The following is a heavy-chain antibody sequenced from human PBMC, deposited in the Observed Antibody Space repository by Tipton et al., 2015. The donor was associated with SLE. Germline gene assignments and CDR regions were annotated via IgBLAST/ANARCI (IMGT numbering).Heavy chain of an antibody. CDR3: ARVRSGFDPIDY. J-gene: IGHJ4*02. CDR1: DDSIRDYY. D-gene: IGHD5-12*01. CDR2: TSYSGST. V-gene: IGHV4-59*08. Sequence: TLSLTCSVSDDSIRDYYFSWIRQPPGNKLEWIGYTSYSGSTRYNPSLESRVTVIIDTSKNQFSLKLNSVTAADTAVYFCARVRSGFDPIDYWGQGTLVTVSS.